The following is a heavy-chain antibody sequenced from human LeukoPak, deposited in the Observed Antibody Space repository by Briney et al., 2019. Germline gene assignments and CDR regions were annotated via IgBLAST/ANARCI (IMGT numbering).Heavy chain of an antibody. Sequence: PGGSLRLSCAASGFTFSSYAMHWVRQAPGKGLEWVAVISYDGSNKYYADSVKGRFTISRDNAKNTLYLQMNSLRAEDTAVYYCAKGLTRPGAFDIRGQGTMVTVSS. CDR1: GFTFSSYA. V-gene: IGHV3-30*04. CDR2: ISYDGSNK. CDR3: AKGLTRPGAFDI. J-gene: IGHJ3*02.